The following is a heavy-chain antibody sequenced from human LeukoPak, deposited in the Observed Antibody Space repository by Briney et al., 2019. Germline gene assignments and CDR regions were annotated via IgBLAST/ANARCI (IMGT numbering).Heavy chain of an antibody. CDR1: GFTFSSYA. CDR3: AKDYRAWVVGASFDY. Sequence: GGSLRLSCAASGFTFSSYAMSWVRQAPGKGLEWVSAISGSGGSTYYADSVKGRFTISRDNSKNTLYLQMNSLRAEDTAVYYCAKDYRAWVVGASFDYWGQGTLVTVSS. V-gene: IGHV3-23*01. J-gene: IGHJ4*02. D-gene: IGHD1-26*01. CDR2: ISGSGGST.